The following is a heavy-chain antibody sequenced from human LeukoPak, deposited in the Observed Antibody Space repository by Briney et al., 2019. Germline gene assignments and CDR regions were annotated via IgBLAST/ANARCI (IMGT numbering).Heavy chain of an antibody. CDR2: IKSDGGT. D-gene: IGHD3-22*01. CDR1: GFTFSTYW. V-gene: IGHV3-74*01. CDR3: ARAPSEIGGYYPEYFRH. Sequence: GGSLRLSCAASGFTFSTYWMHWVRQAPGKGLVWVSRIKSDGGTNYADSVKGRFTISRDNAKNTVSLQMNSLRPEDTGVYYCARAPSEIGGYYPEYFRHWGQGTLVTVSS. J-gene: IGHJ1*01.